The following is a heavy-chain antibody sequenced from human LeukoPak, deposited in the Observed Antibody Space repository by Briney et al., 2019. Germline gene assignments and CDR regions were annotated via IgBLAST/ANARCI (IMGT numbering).Heavy chain of an antibody. CDR2: ISSSSSTI. J-gene: IGHJ6*02. CDR3: ARVPTIAVAGREYYYYGMDV. V-gene: IGHV3-48*02. CDR1: GFTFSSYS. Sequence: GGSLRLSCAASGFTFSSYSMNWVRQAPGKGLEWVSYISSSSSTIYYADSVKGRFTISRDNAKNSLNLQMNSLRDEDTAVYYCARVPTIAVAGREYYYYGMDVWGQGTTVTVSS. D-gene: IGHD6-19*01.